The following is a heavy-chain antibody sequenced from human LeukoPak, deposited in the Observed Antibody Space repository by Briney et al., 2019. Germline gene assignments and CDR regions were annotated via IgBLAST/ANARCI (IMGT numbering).Heavy chain of an antibody. V-gene: IGHV4-39*01. J-gene: IGHJ3*02. Sequence: SETLSLTCTVSGGSISSSSYYWGWIRQPPGKGLEWIGSIYYSGSTYYNPSLKSRVTISVDTSKNQFSLKLSSVTVADTAVYYCASLQPDAFDIWGQGTMVTVSS. CDR2: IYYSGST. D-gene: IGHD1-1*01. CDR1: GGSISSSSYY. CDR3: ASLQPDAFDI.